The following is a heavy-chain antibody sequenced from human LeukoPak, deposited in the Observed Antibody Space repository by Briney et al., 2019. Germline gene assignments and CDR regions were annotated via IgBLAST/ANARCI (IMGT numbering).Heavy chain of an antibody. CDR1: GYTFTGYY. D-gene: IGHD5-12*01. CDR2: INPNSGDT. CDR3: ARGLVATLGVDY. Sequence: GASVKVSCKASGYTFTGYYLHWVRQAPGQGLEWMGWINPNSGDTNYAQKFQGRVTMTRDTSISTAYMDLSRLRSDDTAVYYCARGLVATLGVDYWGQGTLVTVSS. J-gene: IGHJ4*02. V-gene: IGHV1-2*02.